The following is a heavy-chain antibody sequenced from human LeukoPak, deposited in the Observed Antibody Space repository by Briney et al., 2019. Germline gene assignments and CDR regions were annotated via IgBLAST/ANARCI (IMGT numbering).Heavy chain of an antibody. CDR1: GGSFSGYY. V-gene: IGHV4-34*01. D-gene: IGHD6-6*01. J-gene: IGHJ4*02. CDR2: INHSGST. CDR3: ARDGGAAPDY. Sequence: SETLSFTCAVYGGSFSGYYWSWIRQPPGKGLEWIGEINHSGSTNYNPSLKSRVTISVDTSKNQFSLKLSSVTAADTAVYYCARDGGAAPDYWGQGTLVTVSS.